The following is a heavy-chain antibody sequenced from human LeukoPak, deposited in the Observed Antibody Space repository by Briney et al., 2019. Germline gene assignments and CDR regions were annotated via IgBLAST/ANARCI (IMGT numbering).Heavy chain of an antibody. CDR2: INHSGST. Sequence: SETLSLTCAVYGGSFSGYYWSWIRQPPGKGLEWIGEINHSGSTNYNPSLKSRVTISLNMSKNQFSLKLSSVTAADTAVYYCARITMVRGAKYYFDYWGQGTLVTVSS. V-gene: IGHV4-34*01. D-gene: IGHD3-10*01. CDR1: GGSFSGYY. J-gene: IGHJ4*02. CDR3: ARITMVRGAKYYFDY.